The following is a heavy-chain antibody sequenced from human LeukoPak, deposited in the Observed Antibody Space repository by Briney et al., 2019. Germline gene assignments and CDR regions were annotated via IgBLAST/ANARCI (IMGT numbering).Heavy chain of an antibody. Sequence: GGSLRLSCAASGFTFDDYAMHWVRQAPGKGLEWVSGISWNSGSIGYADSVKGRFTISRDNAKNSLYLQMNSLRAEDTALYYCAKSGDYDILTGYFDPWGQGTLVTASS. CDR2: ISWNSGSI. CDR1: GFTFDDYA. J-gene: IGHJ5*02. CDR3: AKSGDYDILTGYFDP. D-gene: IGHD3-9*01. V-gene: IGHV3-9*01.